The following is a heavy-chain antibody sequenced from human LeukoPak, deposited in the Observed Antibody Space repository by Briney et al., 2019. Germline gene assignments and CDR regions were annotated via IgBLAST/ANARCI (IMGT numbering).Heavy chain of an antibody. J-gene: IGHJ4*02. CDR3: ARAYYYDSSGPKPPDY. D-gene: IGHD3-22*01. CDR2: ISSSGSTI. Sequence: PGGSLRLSCAASGFTFSSYAMSWVRQAPGKGLEWVSYISSSGSTIYYADSVKGRFTISRDNAKNSLYLQMNSLRAEDTAVYYCARAYYYDSSGPKPPDYWGQGTLVTVSS. V-gene: IGHV3-48*01. CDR1: GFTFSSYA.